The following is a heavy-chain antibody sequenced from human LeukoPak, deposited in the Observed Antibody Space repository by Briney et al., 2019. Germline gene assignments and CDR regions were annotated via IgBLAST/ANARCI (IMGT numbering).Heavy chain of an antibody. CDR2: ISSDGSST. D-gene: IGHD4-17*01. CDR1: GFTFSSYW. V-gene: IGHV3-74*01. J-gene: IGHJ6*02. CDR3: ARSRDYGDYYYYYGMDV. Sequence: GGSLRLSCAASGFTFSSYWMHWVRQAPGKGLVWVSRISSDGSSTSYADSVKGRFTISRDNAKNTLYLQMNSLRAEDTAVYYCARSRDYGDYYYYYGMDVWGQGTTVTVSS.